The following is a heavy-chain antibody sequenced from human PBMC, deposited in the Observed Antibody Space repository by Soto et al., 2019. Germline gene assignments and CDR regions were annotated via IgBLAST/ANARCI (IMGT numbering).Heavy chain of an antibody. D-gene: IGHD3-10*01. CDR1: VYTFTSYD. CDR2: MNPNSGNT. J-gene: IGHJ4*02. CDR3: ASLRFGEFD. Sequence: ASVKCSFKASVYTFTSYDINWLGQATVQGLDCMGWMNPNSGNTGYAQKFQGRVTMTRNTSISTAYMELSSLRSEDTAVYYCASLRFGEFDWGQVNLVTVSS. V-gene: IGHV1-8*01.